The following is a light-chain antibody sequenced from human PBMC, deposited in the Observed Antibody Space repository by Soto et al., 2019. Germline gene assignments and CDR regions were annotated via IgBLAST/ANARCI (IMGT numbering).Light chain of an antibody. Sequence: ETVMTQSPVTLSVSPGERATLSCRASQSVRDNLAWYQQKPGQPPRLLIYGTSTRATGIPATFSGSGSGTEFTLTISSLQSEDFAVYYCQQYDNWPLTFGVGTKLYIK. CDR2: GTS. CDR3: QQYDNWPLT. V-gene: IGKV3-15*01. J-gene: IGKJ4*01. CDR1: QSVRDN.